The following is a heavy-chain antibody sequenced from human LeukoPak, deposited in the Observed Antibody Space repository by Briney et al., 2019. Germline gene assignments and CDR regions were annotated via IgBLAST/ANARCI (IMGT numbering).Heavy chain of an antibody. J-gene: IGHJ2*01. V-gene: IGHV4-39*07. D-gene: IGHD4-17*01. CDR2: IYYSGST. CDR1: GGSISSSSYY. Sequence: SETLSLTCTVSGGSISSSSYYWGWIRQPPGKGLEWIGSIYYSGSTYYNPSLKSRVTISVDTSKNQFSLKLSSVTAADTAVYYCARARLRNWYFDLRGRGTLATVSS. CDR3: ARARLRNWYFDL.